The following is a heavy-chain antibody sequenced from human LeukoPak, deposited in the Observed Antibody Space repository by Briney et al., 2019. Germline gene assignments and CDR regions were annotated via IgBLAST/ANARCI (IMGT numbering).Heavy chain of an antibody. V-gene: IGHV4-39*01. CDR1: GGSTSSSDYY. CDR3: ARQPYYYDTSGQFDY. J-gene: IGHJ4*01. Sequence: PSETLSLTCTVSGGSTSSSDYYWGWIRQPPGKGLEWIGTIWYSGSTYYNSSLKSRVTISVDTSKNQFSLKLNSVTAADTAVYYCARQPYYYDTSGQFDYWGQEPWSPSP. CDR2: IWYSGST. D-gene: IGHD3-22*01.